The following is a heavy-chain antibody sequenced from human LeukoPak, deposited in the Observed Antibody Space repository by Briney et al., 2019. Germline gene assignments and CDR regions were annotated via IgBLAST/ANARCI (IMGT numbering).Heavy chain of an antibody. CDR1: GVCFTSYW. CDR2: IDPSDSST. V-gene: IGHV5-10-1*01. CDR3: ARQRGVGAFDM. Sequence: GESLNISCEVAGVCFTSYWISWVRQMPGKGLEWMGRIDPSDSSTNYSPSFQGHVTISADKSIITASLQWSSLKASDTAMYYCARQRGVGAFDMWGQGTMVTVSS. J-gene: IGHJ3*02.